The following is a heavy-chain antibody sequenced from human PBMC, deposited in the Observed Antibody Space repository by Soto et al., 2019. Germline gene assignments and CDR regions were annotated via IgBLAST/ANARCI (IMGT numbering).Heavy chain of an antibody. CDR1: GYTFTSYG. CDR2: ISAYNGNT. Sequence: ASVKVSCKASGYTFTSYGISWVRQAPGQGLEWMGWISAYNGNTNYAQKLQGRVTMTTDTSTSTAYMELRSLRSDDTAVYYCARGNAFPTIGYSYEHDAFDIWGQGTMVTVSS. J-gene: IGHJ3*02. CDR3: ARGNAFPTIGYSYEHDAFDI. D-gene: IGHD5-18*01. V-gene: IGHV1-18*01.